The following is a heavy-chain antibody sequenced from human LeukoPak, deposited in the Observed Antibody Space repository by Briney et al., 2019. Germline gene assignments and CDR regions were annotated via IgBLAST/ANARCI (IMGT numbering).Heavy chain of an antibody. CDR2: ISVSGRST. Sequence: PGGSLRLSCVASGFTFSTHVMSWVRQAPGKGLEWVSTISVSGRSTYYADSVKGRFTISRDTSENTLYLQMSSLRAEDTAVYYCAEGGLKYDRFDYWGQGTLVTVSS. J-gene: IGHJ4*02. V-gene: IGHV3-23*01. D-gene: IGHD1-1*01. CDR1: GFTFSTHV. CDR3: AEGGLKYDRFDY.